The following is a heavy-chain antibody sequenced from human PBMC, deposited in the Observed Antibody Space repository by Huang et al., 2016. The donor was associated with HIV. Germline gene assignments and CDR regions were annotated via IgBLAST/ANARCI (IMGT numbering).Heavy chain of an antibody. J-gene: IGHJ3*02. V-gene: IGHV4-59*11. CDR2: IYYSGRI. Sequence: QVQLQESGPGLVKPSETLSLTCTVSGGSISSHYWSWIRQPPGKGLEWIGSIYYSGRINDNPSLKSRGTISVDTSKTQFSLKLTSVTAADTAVYYCAGEPDAFDIWGQGTMVTVSS. CDR3: AGEPDAFDI. CDR1: GGSISSHY.